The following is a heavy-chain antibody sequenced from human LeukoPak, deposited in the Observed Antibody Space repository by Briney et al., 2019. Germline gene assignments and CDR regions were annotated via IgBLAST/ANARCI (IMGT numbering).Heavy chain of an antibody. J-gene: IGHJ4*02. CDR3: ATPAPITMVRGVRRYTLDY. Sequence: SETLSLTCAVYGGSFSGYYWSWIRQPPGKGLEWIGEINHSGSTNYNPPLKSRVTISVDTSKNQFSLKLSSVTAADTAVYYCATPAPITMVRGVRRYTLDYWGQGTLVTVPS. CDR1: GGSFSGYY. V-gene: IGHV4-34*01. CDR2: INHSGST. D-gene: IGHD3-10*01.